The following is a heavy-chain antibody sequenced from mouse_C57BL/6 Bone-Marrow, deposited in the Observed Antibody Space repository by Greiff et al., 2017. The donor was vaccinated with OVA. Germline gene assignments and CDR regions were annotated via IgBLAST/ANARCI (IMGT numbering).Heavy chain of an antibody. CDR2: IYPGSGNT. D-gene: IGHD2-5*01. V-gene: IGHV1-76*01. J-gene: IGHJ2*01. Sequence: QVQLQQSGAELVRPGASVKLSCKASGYTFTDYYINWVKQRPGQGLEWIARIYPGSGNTYYNEKFKGKATLTAEKSSSTAYMQLSSLTSEDSAVYFCDSNYGGGYFDYWGQGTTLTVSS. CDR1: GYTFTDYY. CDR3: DSNYGGGYFDY.